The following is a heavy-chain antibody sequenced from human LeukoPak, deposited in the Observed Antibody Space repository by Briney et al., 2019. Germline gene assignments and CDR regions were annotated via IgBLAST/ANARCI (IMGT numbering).Heavy chain of an antibody. Sequence: SETLSLTCTVSGGSISSYCWSWIRQPPGKGLEWIGYIYYSGSTNYNPSLKSRVTISVDTSKNQFSLKLSSVTAADTAVYYCASLICGGDCPIWGQGTLVTASS. V-gene: IGHV4-59*01. CDR1: GGSISSYC. J-gene: IGHJ4*02. CDR3: ASLICGGDCPI. CDR2: IYYSGST. D-gene: IGHD2-21*01.